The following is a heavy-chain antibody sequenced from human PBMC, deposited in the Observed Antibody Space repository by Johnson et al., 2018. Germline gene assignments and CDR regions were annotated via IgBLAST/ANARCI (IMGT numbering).Heavy chain of an antibody. V-gene: IGHV1-69*01. CDR2: IIPIFGTA. Sequence: QVQLVESGAEVKKPGSSVKVSCKASGGTFSSYAISWVRQAPGQGLEWMGGIIPIFGTANYAQKFQGRVTITADESTGTAYMELSSLRSEDTAVYYCARAGIRAAAGTLDAFDIWGQGTMVTVAS. D-gene: IGHD6-13*01. CDR1: GGTFSSYA. CDR3: ARAGIRAAAGTLDAFDI. J-gene: IGHJ3*02.